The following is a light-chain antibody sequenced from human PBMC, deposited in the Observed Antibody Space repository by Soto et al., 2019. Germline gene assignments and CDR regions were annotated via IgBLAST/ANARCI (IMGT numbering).Light chain of an antibody. CDR2: DVS. V-gene: IGLV2-14*01. J-gene: IGLJ1*01. Sequence: QSVLTQPASVSGSPGQSIAISCTGTSSDVGGYNYVSWYQQHPGKAPKLMIYDVSNRPSGVSDRFSGSKSGNTASLTISGLQAEDEAVYYCRSYTTSSTSVFGTGTKVTVL. CDR1: SSDVGGYNY. CDR3: RSYTTSSTSV.